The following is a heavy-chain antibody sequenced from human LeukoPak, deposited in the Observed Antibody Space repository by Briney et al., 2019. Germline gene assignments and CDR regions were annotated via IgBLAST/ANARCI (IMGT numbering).Heavy chain of an antibody. J-gene: IGHJ2*01. CDR2: ISYDGSNK. D-gene: IGHD6-13*01. Sequence: PGGSLRLSCAASGFTFSSYAMHWVRQAPGKGLEWVAVISYDGSNKYYADSVKGRFTISRDNSKNTLYLQMNSLRAEDTAVYYCSSAGAPAGPRWYLDLWGRGTLVTVSS. CDR1: GFTFSSYA. CDR3: SSAGAPAGPRWYLDL. V-gene: IGHV3-30*01.